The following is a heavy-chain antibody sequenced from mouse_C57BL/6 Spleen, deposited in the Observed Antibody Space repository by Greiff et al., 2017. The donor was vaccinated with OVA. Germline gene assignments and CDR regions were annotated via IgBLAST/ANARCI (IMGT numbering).Heavy chain of an antibody. CDR2: INPNYGTT. D-gene: IGHD4-1*01. CDR3: ARVLTGVYYFDY. V-gene: IGHV1-39*01. CDR1: GYSFTDYN. J-gene: IGHJ2*01. Sequence: VHVKQSGPELVKPGASVKISCKASGYSFTDYNMNWVKQSNGKSLEWIGVINPNYGTTSYNQKFKGKATLTVDQSSSTAYMQLNSLTSEDSAVYYCARVLTGVYYFDYWGQGTTLTVSS.